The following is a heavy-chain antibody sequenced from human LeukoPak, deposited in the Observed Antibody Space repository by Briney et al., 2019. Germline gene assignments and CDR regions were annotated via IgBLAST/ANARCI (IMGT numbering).Heavy chain of an antibody. CDR3: ARGDGSGSGRWFDP. J-gene: IGHJ5*02. D-gene: IGHD3-10*01. Sequence: SQTLSLTCTVSGASISSGTYSWSWIRQPPGEGLEWIGYIYHTGSTYYNPSLKGRVTISVDRSKNQFSLNLNFVTAADTALYYCARGDGSGSGRWFDPWGQGTLITVSS. V-gene: IGHV4-30-2*01. CDR2: IYHTGST. CDR1: GASISSGTYS.